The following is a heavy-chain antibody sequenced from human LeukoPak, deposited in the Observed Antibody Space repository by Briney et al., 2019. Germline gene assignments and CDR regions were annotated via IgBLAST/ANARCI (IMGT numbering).Heavy chain of an antibody. Sequence: PGGSLRLSCAASGFTLSSYSMNWVRQAPGKGLEWVSSISSSSSYVYYADSVKGRFTISRDNAKNSLYLQMNSLRAEDTAVYYCVGGYSFHWSYWGQGTLVTVSS. V-gene: IGHV3-21*01. J-gene: IGHJ4*02. CDR3: VGGYSFHWSY. CDR2: ISSSSSYV. CDR1: GFTLSSYS. D-gene: IGHD1-1*01.